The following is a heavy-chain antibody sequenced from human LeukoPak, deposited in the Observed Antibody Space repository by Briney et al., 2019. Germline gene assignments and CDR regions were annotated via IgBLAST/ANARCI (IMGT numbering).Heavy chain of an antibody. CDR1: GITFSTSD. CDR2: IGTAGDT. V-gene: IGHV3-13*01. CDR3: ARGSVRIGMDV. D-gene: IGHD2-15*01. Sequence: GGSLRLSCEASGITFSTSDMHWVRQAPGKGLEWVSVIGTAGDTYYADSVKGRFTISRENAKNSLYLQMNSLRAGDTAVYYCARGSVRIGMDVWGQGTTVTVSS. J-gene: IGHJ6*02.